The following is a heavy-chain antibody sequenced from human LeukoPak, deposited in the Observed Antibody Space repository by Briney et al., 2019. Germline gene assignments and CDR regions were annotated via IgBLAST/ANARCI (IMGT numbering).Heavy chain of an antibody. V-gene: IGHV1-18*04. Sequence: ASVKVSCKTSGYSFSDYGISWVRQAPGQGLEWMGWIGTNNGNINSAQKFQGRVTMTTDTSKTAYMELRGLRYDDTAVYYCAREGFWRGYERHPRYYGMDVWGQGTTVIVSS. CDR3: AREGFWRGYERHPRYYGMDV. CDR1: GYSFSDYG. D-gene: IGHD3-3*01. CDR2: IGTNNGNI. J-gene: IGHJ6*02.